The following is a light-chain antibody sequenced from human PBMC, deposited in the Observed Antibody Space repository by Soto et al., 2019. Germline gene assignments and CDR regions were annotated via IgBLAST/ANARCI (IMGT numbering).Light chain of an antibody. CDR2: GAS. CDR3: QQYNSDSRT. CDR1: QSVSSSY. J-gene: IGKJ1*01. V-gene: IGKV3-20*01. Sequence: EIVLTQSPRTLRLSPGEKATLSFRASQSVSSSYLAWYQQKPGQAPRLLIYGASSRATGIPDRFSGSGSGTDFTLTIGSLQPEDFATYYCQQYNSDSRTFGQGSKVDI.